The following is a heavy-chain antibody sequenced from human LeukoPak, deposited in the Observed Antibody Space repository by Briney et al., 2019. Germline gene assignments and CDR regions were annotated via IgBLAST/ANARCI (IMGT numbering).Heavy chain of an antibody. D-gene: IGHD5-18*01. CDR3: AVPNRGYSYGPFDY. CDR1: GFTFSSYS. CDR2: ISSSSSYI. J-gene: IGHJ4*02. V-gene: IGHV3-21*04. Sequence: PGGSLRLSCAASGFTFSSYSMNWVRQAPGKGLEWVSSISSSSSYIYYADSVKGRFTIARDNSKNTLYLQMNSLRAEDTAVYYCAVPNRGYSYGPFDYWGQGTLVTLSS.